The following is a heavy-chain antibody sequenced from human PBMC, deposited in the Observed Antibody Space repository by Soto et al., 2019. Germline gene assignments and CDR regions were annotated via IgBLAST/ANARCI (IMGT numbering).Heavy chain of an antibody. CDR3: AREVQNYYDSSGYYYFDY. V-gene: IGHV4-59*01. CDR1: GGSISSYY. D-gene: IGHD3-22*01. Sequence: SETLSLTCTVSGGSISSYYWSWIRQPPGEGLEWIGYIYYSGSTNYNPSLKSRVTISVDTSKNQFSLKLSSVTAADTAVYYCAREVQNYYDSSGYYYFDYWGQGTLVTVSS. CDR2: IYYSGST. J-gene: IGHJ4*02.